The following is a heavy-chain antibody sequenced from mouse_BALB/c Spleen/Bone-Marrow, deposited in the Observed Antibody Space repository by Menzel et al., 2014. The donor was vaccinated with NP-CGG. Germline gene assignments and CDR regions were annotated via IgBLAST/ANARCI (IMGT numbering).Heavy chain of an antibody. V-gene: IGHV14-3*02. CDR2: IDPANGNT. Sequence: EVKLVESGAELVKPGASVKLSCTASGFNIKDTYMHWVKQRPEQGLEWIGRIDPANGNTKYDPKFQGKATITADTPSNTAYLQLSSLTSEDTAVYYCARGSDGFAYWGQGTLVSVSA. CDR1: GFNIKDTY. CDR3: ARGSDGFAY. J-gene: IGHJ3*01.